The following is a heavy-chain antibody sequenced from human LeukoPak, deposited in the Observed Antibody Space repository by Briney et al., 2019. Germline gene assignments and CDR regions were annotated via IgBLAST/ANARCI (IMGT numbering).Heavy chain of an antibody. D-gene: IGHD2-15*01. J-gene: IGHJ6*02. CDR1: GGTFSSYA. CDR2: IIPIFGTA. V-gene: IGHV1-69*13. Sequence: SVKVSCKAPGGTFSSYAISWVRQAPGQGLEWMGGIIPIFGTANYAQKFQGRVTITADESTSTAYMELSSLRSEDTAVYYCARFPIYCSGGSCYGPDYYYGMDVWGQGTTVTVSS. CDR3: ARFPIYCSGGSCYGPDYYYGMDV.